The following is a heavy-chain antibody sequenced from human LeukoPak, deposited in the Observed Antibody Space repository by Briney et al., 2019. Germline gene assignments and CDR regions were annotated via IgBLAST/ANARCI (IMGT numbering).Heavy chain of an antibody. J-gene: IGHJ4*02. CDR3: AKESRDSSGWDFDY. D-gene: IGHD3-22*01. CDR1: GFTLRSYA. V-gene: IGHV3-23*01. Sequence: GGSLRLSCAASGFTLRSYAMSWVRQAPGKGLEWVSAIGGSAGSTYYADSVKGRFTISRDNSKNTLYLQMNSLRAEDTAVYYCAKESRDSSGWDFDYWGQGTLVTVSS. CDR2: IGGSAGST.